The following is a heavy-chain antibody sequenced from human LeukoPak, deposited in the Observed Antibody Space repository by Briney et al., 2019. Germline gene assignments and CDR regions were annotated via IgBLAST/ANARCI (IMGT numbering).Heavy chain of an antibody. D-gene: IGHD3-10*01. V-gene: IGHV3-53*01. Sequence: PGGSLRLSCAASGFTVSSNYMSWVRQAPGKGLEWVSVIYSGGGTYYADSVKGRFTISRDNSKNTLYLQMNSLRAEDTAVYYCARPDYYGSGSYSADYWGQGTLVTVSS. J-gene: IGHJ4*02. CDR3: ARPDYYGSGSYSADY. CDR1: GFTVSSNY. CDR2: IYSGGGT.